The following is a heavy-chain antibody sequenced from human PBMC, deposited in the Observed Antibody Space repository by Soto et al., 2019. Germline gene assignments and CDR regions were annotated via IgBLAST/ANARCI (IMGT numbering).Heavy chain of an antibody. CDR3: ARDSGYCRSTSCYLAYYYYMDV. CDR1: GFTFSNHW. CDR2: IKQDGSEK. D-gene: IGHD2-2*03. V-gene: IGHV3-7*01. J-gene: IGHJ6*03. Sequence: EVQVVESGGGVVQPGGSLRLSCAASGFTFSNHWMTWVRQAPGKGLEWVANIKQDGSEKSYVDSVKGRFTLSRDNAKNSLSLQMNRLRAEDTAVYYCARDSGYCRSTSCYLAYYYYMDVGGKGTAVSFSS.